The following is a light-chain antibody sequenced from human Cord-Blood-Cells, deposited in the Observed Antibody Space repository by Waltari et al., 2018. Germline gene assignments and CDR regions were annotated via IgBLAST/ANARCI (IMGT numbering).Light chain of an antibody. CDR2: AAS. J-gene: IGKJ2*03. CDR1: QSISSY. CDR3: QQSYSTPYS. V-gene: IGKV1-39*01. Sequence: DIQMTQALSSLPASVGDRVTITCRASQSISSYLTWYQQKPGKAPKLLIYAASSLQSGIPSRFSGSGSGTDFSLTISRLQPEDFATYYCQQSYSTPYSFGQGTKLEIK.